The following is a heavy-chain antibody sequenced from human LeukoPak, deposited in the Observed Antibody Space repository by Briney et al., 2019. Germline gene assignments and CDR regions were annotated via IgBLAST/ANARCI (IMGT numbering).Heavy chain of an antibody. CDR2: IYYSGST. D-gene: IGHD6-13*01. CDR3: ARVGYSSSWSYNWFDP. Sequence: SETLSLTCTVSGGSISSYYWSWIRQPPGKGLEWLGYIYYSGSTNYTPSLKSRVTISVDTSKNQFSLKLSSVTAADTAVYYCARVGYSSSWSYNWFDPWGQGTLVTVSS. V-gene: IGHV4-59*01. CDR1: GGSISSYY. J-gene: IGHJ5*02.